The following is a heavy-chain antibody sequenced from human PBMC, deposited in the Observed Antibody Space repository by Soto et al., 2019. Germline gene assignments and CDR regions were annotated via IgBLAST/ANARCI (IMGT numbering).Heavy chain of an antibody. D-gene: IGHD6-13*01. Sequence: QVHLQESGPGLVKPSETLSLTCTVSGGSVNTKAYYWTWIRQSPGERPEWIGYVFFNGSAEYNPSLKSRVTISIDTSKNQFSLRLKSVTTADSAVYFCAREGSDFGAWYRTYAFDIWGQGTTVTVSS. CDR3: AREGSDFGAWYRTYAFDI. V-gene: IGHV4-61*08. J-gene: IGHJ3*02. CDR1: GGSVNTKAYY. CDR2: VFFNGSA.